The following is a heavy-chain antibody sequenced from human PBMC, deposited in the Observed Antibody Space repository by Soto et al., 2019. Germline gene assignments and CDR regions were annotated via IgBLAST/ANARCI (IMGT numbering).Heavy chain of an antibody. CDR2: MNPDSGDT. D-gene: IGHD3-22*01. CDR1: GYTFTSYD. CDR3: ARGRRYYYDSGDWVPSGY. Sequence: QVQLVQSGAEVKKPGASVRVSCKASGYTFTSYDISWVRQATGQGLEWMGWMNPDSGDTGFAQRFQGRVTMTRNTSIRTAYMELSSLRSEDTAVYYCARGRRYYYDSGDWVPSGYWGQGTLVTVSS. V-gene: IGHV1-8*01. J-gene: IGHJ4*02.